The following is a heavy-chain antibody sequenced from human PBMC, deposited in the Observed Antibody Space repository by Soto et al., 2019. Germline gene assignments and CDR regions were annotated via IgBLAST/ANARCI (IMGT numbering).Heavy chain of an antibody. CDR3: ARGGKFDWSGYTSYYYYYGMDV. CDR2: ISAYNGNT. CDR1: GYTFTSYG. J-gene: IGHJ6*02. D-gene: IGHD3-3*01. V-gene: IGHV1-18*04. Sequence: ASVKVSCKASGYTFTSYGISWVRQAPGQGLEWMGWISAYNGNTNYAQKLQGRVTMTTDTSTSTAYMELRSLRSDDTAVYYCARGGKFDWSGYTSYYYYYGMDVWGQGTKVTVS.